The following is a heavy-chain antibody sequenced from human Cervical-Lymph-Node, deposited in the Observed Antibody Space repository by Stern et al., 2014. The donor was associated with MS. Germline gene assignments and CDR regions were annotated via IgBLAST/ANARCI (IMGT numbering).Heavy chain of an antibody. CDR1: GYSFTSYW. CDR2: IYPGDSDT. Sequence: VQLVQSGAEVKKPGESLKISCKGSGYSFTSYWIGWVRQMPGKGLEWMGIIYPGDSDTRYSPSFQGQVTISADKSISTAYLQWSSLKASDTAMYYCARRYCSSTSCYTRDYYGMDVWGQGTTVTVSS. CDR3: ARRYCSSTSCYTRDYYGMDV. V-gene: IGHV5-51*01. D-gene: IGHD2-2*02. J-gene: IGHJ6*02.